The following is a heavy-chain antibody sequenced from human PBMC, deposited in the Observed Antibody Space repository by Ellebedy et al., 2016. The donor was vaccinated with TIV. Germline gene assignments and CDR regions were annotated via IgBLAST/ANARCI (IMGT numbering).Heavy chain of an antibody. CDR3: GRVRFGDTAVDY. CDR1: GFTFRSYD. V-gene: IGHV3-13*01. D-gene: IGHD5-18*01. CDR2: IGTAGDT. J-gene: IGHJ4*02. Sequence: GGSLRLSCAASGFTFRSYDMHWVRKATGKGLEWVSAIGTAGDTYYPGSVKGRFTISRENAKNSLYLKMNSLRAEDKAVYYCGRVRFGDTAVDYWGQGTLATVSS.